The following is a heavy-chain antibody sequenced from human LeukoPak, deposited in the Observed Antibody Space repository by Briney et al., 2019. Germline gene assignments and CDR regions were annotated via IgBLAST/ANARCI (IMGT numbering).Heavy chain of an antibody. V-gene: IGHV4-39*01. Sequence: PSETLSLTCTVSGGSISSSSYYWGWIRQPPGKGLEWIGSIYYSGSTYYNPSPKSRVTISVDTSKNQFSLKLSSVTAADTAVYYCARQSGLLWFGESPLFDYWGQGTLVTVSS. CDR3: ARQSGLLWFGESPLFDY. CDR1: GGSISSSSYY. J-gene: IGHJ4*02. CDR2: IYYSGST. D-gene: IGHD3-10*01.